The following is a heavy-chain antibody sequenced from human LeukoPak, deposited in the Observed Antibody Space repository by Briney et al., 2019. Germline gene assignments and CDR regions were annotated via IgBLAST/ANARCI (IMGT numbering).Heavy chain of an antibody. CDR3: AKEQQLGGLDY. CDR2: ISYDGSNK. D-gene: IGHD6-13*01. V-gene: IGHV3-30*04. Sequence: QPGRSLRLSCAASGFTFSSYAMHWVRQAPGKGLEWVAVISYDGSNKYYADSVKGRFTISRDNSKNTLYLQMNSLRAEDTAVYYCAKEQQLGGLDYWGQGTLVTVSS. J-gene: IGHJ4*02. CDR1: GFTFSSYA.